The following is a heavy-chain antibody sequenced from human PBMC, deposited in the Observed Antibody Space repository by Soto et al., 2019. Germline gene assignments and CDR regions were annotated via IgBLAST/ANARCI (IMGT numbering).Heavy chain of an antibody. Sequence: QVQLVQSGAEVKKPGSSVKVSCKASGGTFSSYAISWVRQAPGQGLEWMGGIIPIFGTANYAQKFQGRVTITADETTSTAYMEMSSLRSEDTAVYYCARGYLDTAMASGFDYWGQGTLVTVSS. V-gene: IGHV1-69*01. CDR2: IIPIFGTA. CDR1: GGTFSSYA. D-gene: IGHD5-18*01. CDR3: ARGYLDTAMASGFDY. J-gene: IGHJ4*02.